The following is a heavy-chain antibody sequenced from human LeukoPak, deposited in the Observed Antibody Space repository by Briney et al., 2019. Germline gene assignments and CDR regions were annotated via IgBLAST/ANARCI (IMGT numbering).Heavy chain of an antibody. D-gene: IGHD1-20*01. J-gene: IGHJ4*02. CDR3: ARTMYNWNDSGYDY. Sequence: GQSLKISCKVSGHSFSSHWIGWARQMPGKGLEWLGAIYPGVSQIKYSPSSQGQVTISADKSISSAYLQWTSLKASDTAMYYCARTMYNWNDSGYDYWGEGTLVTASS. CDR2: IYPGVSQI. V-gene: IGHV5-51*03. CDR1: GHSFSSHW.